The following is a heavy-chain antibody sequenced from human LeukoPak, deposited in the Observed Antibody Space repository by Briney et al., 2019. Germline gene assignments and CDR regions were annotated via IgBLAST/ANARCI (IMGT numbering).Heavy chain of an antibody. CDR2: IVVGSGNT. Sequence: GASVKVSCKASGFTFRTSGMQWVRQARGQRLEWIGWIVVGSGNTDYAQKFQERVTITRDTSTSTAYMELSSLRSEDTAVYYCAADLPNYYDRRYFQHWGQGTLVTVSS. J-gene: IGHJ1*01. V-gene: IGHV1-58*02. CDR3: AADLPNYYDRRYFQH. D-gene: IGHD3-22*01. CDR1: GFTFRTSG.